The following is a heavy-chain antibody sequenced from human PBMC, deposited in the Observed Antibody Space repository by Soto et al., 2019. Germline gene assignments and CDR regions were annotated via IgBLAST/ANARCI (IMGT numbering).Heavy chain of an antibody. CDR3: AKELEWDIVVVPAAIIYNWFDP. D-gene: IGHD2-2*01. CDR1: GFTFSSYA. Sequence: GGSLRLSCAASGFTFSSYAMSWVRQAPGKGLEWVSAISGSGGSTYYADSVKGRFTISRDNSKNTLYLQMNSLRAEDTAVYYCAKELEWDIVVVPAAIIYNWFDPWGQGTLVTVSS. J-gene: IGHJ5*02. V-gene: IGHV3-23*01. CDR2: ISGSGGST.